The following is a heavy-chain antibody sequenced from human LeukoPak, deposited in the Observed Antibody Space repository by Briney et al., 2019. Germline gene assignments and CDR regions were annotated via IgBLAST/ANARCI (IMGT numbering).Heavy chain of an antibody. CDR3: AKPAATFGPQYFDY. Sequence: GGSLRLSCAASGFTFSDHYMSWFRQAPGKGLEWVAVISYDGSNKYYADSVKGRFTISRDNSKNTLYLQMNSLRAEDTAVYYCAKPAATFGPQYFDYWGQGTLVTVSS. J-gene: IGHJ4*02. CDR2: ISYDGSNK. CDR1: GFTFSDHY. V-gene: IGHV3-30*18. D-gene: IGHD3-16*01.